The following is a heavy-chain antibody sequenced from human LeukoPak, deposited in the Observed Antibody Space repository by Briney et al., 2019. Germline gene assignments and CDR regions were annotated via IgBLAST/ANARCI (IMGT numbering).Heavy chain of an antibody. CDR1: GGSISSGGYY. D-gene: IGHD1-26*01. J-gene: IGHJ6*02. Sequence: PSETLSLTCTVSGGSISSGGYYWSWIRQHPGKGLEWIGYIYYSGSTYYNPSLKSRVTISVDTSKNQFSLKLSSVTAADTAVYYCARERVGATIYYYGMGVWGQGTTVTVSS. CDR3: ARERVGATIYYYGMGV. CDR2: IYYSGST. V-gene: IGHV4-31*03.